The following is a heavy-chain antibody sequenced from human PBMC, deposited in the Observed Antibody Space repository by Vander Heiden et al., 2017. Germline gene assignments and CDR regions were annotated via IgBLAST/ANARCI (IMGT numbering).Heavy chain of an antibody. CDR2: ISSSSSTI. CDR1: GFTFSSYS. Sequence: EVQLVESGGGLVQPGGSLRLSCAASGFTFSSYSMNWVRQAPGKGLEWVSYISSSSSTIYYADSVKGRFTISRDNAKNSLYLQMNSLRAEDTAVYYCARDVGFDKDYYYGMDVWGQGTTVTVSS. J-gene: IGHJ6*02. V-gene: IGHV3-48*01. CDR3: ARDVGFDKDYYYGMDV. D-gene: IGHD3-10*01.